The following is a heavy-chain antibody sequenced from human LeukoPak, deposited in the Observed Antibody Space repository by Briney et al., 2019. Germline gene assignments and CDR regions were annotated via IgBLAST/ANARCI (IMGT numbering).Heavy chain of an antibody. V-gene: IGHV7-4-1*02. Sequence: ASVKVSCKASGYIFTSYAMNWVRRAPGQGLEWMGWINTNTGNPTYAQGFTGRFVFSLDTSVNTAYLQISSLKVDDTAVYYCAREGGSSGYSYGYNWFAPXXXGTXVTVXS. CDR1: GYIFTSYA. D-gene: IGHD5-18*01. CDR2: INTNTGNP. CDR3: AREGGSSGYSYGYNWFAP. J-gene: IGHJ5*02.